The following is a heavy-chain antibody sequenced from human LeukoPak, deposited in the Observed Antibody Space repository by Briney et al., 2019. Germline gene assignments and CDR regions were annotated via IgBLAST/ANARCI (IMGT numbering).Heavy chain of an antibody. D-gene: IGHD3-10*01. Sequence: KSSETLSPTCTVSGGSISSSSYYWGWIRQPPGKGLEWIGCIYHSGSTYYNPSLKSRVTISVDTSKNQFSLKLSSVTAADTAVYYCARDQEELLWFGELFDYWGQGTLVTVSS. CDR1: GGSISSSSYY. J-gene: IGHJ4*02. CDR2: IYHSGST. V-gene: IGHV4-39*07. CDR3: ARDQEELLWFGELFDY.